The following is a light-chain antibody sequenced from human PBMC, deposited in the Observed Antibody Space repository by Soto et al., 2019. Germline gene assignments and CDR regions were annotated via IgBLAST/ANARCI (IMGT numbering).Light chain of an antibody. Sequence: QSALAQPASVSGSPGQSIAISCTGTSSDVGGYSYVSLYQQQPGKAPKLVISDVSNRPSGVSDSFSGSKSGNTASLTISGLQTEDEADYYCASYTTSSTYVFGTGTKATVL. CDR1: SSDVGGYSY. CDR3: ASYTTSSTYV. CDR2: DVS. V-gene: IGLV2-14*01. J-gene: IGLJ1*01.